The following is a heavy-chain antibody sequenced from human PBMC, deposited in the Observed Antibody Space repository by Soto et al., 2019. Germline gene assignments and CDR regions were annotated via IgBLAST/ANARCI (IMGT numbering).Heavy chain of an antibody. Sequence: QLQLQESGPGLVTPSETLSLTCTVSGGSIRSSSYYWGWIRQPPGKRLEWIGSIHSSGSTYYNPSLKSPVTLPVDTSKNQFPLTLSAVTAADSAVYCCAGHAPRPYVLRYFDWLHSCGTDVWGQWTTVTVSS. CDR1: GGSIRSSSYY. V-gene: IGHV4-39*01. D-gene: IGHD3-9*01. CDR3: AGHAPRPYVLRYFDWLHSCGTDV. J-gene: IGHJ6*02. CDR2: IHSSGST.